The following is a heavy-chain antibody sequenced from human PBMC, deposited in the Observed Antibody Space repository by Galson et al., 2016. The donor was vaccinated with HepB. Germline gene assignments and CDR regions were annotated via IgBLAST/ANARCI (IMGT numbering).Heavy chain of an antibody. CDR2: INSDGSNT. CDR3: ARETELRFLERSFDI. V-gene: IGHV3-74*01. Sequence: SLRLSCAASGFTFSSYWMHWVRQAPGKGLVGVSRINSDGSNTGYADSVKGRFTISRDNAKNTLYLQMNSLRAEDTAVYYCARETELRFLERSFDIWGQGTLVTVSS. D-gene: IGHD3-3*01. CDR1: GFTFSSYW. J-gene: IGHJ3*02.